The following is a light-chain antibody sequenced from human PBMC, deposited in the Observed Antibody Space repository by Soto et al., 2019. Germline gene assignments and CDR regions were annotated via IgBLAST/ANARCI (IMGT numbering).Light chain of an antibody. J-gene: IGLJ2*01. Sequence: QSALTQPASVSGSPGQSITISCTGISNDVGTYNLVSWYQHHPGKAPKLIIYEASKRPSGVPNRFSGSKSGNTASLTISGRHAEDEADYYCCSYGRSVVFGGGTQLTVL. CDR1: SNDVGTYNL. CDR2: EAS. V-gene: IGLV2-23*01. CDR3: CSYGRSVV.